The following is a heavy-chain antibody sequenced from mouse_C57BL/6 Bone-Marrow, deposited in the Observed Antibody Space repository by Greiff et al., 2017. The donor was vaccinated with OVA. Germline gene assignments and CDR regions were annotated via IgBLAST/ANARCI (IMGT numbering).Heavy chain of an antibody. Sequence: QVQLQQPGAELVKPGASVKLSCKASGYTFTSYWMHWVKQRPGRGLEWIGRIDTNSGGTKYNEQFKSKATLTVDKPSSTAYMQRSSLTSEDSAVYYCASQGDSSGYNFDYWGQGTTLTVSS. J-gene: IGHJ2*01. CDR1: GYTFTSYW. D-gene: IGHD3-2*02. CDR3: ASQGDSSGYNFDY. V-gene: IGHV1-72*01. CDR2: IDTNSGGT.